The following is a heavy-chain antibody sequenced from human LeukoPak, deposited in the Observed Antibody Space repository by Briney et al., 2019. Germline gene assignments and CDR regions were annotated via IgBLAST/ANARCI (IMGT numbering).Heavy chain of an antibody. CDR1: GFTFSSSG. D-gene: IGHD6-13*01. CDR3: ARGDSSSWYL. V-gene: IGHV3-30*02. Sequence: PGGSLRLSCAASGFTFSSSGMHWVRQAPGKGLEWVAFIRFDGNYNYYADSVKGRFTISRDNSKNTAYLQMNSLRAEDTAVYYCARGDSSSWYLWGQGTLVTVSS. J-gene: IGHJ4*02. CDR2: IRFDGNYN.